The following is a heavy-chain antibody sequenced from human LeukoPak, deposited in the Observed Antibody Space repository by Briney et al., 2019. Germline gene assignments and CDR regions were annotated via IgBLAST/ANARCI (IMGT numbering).Heavy chain of an antibody. J-gene: IGHJ5*02. CDR2: IRYDGSNK. V-gene: IGHV3-30*02. CDR3: AKIGRSSSWSTVGWFDP. Sequence: GGSLRLSCAASGFTFNTYGMHWVRQAPGQGLEWVTFIRYDGSNKLYADSVKGRFTVSRDNSKNTLYLQMNSLKAEDTAVYYCAKIGRSSSWSTVGWFDPWGQGTLVTVSS. CDR1: GFTFNTYG. D-gene: IGHD6-13*01.